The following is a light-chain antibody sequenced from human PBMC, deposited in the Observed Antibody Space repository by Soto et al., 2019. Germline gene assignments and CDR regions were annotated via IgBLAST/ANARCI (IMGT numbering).Light chain of an antibody. Sequence: QSVLTQPPSASGTPGQRVTISCSGSSSNLGTNTVNWYQHLPGTAPKLLIYSDNQRPSGVPDRFSASKSDTSASLAISGRQSEDEADYYCAAWDDSLDAAVFGGGTQLTVL. J-gene: IGLJ7*01. CDR2: SDN. V-gene: IGLV1-44*01. CDR1: SSNLGTNT. CDR3: AAWDDSLDAAV.